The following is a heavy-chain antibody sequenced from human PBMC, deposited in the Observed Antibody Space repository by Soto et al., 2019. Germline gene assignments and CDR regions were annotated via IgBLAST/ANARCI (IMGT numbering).Heavy chain of an antibody. Sequence: EVQLVESGGGLVQPGGSLRLSCAASGFTFSSYDMHWVRQATGEGLEWVSAIGTAGDTYYPGSVKGRFTISRENAKNSLYLKMNSLRAEDTAVYYCARMGATGGVFDYWGQGTLVTVSS. CDR3: ARMGATGGVFDY. CDR1: GFTFSSYD. V-gene: IGHV3-13*01. J-gene: IGHJ4*02. D-gene: IGHD1-26*01. CDR2: IGTAGDT.